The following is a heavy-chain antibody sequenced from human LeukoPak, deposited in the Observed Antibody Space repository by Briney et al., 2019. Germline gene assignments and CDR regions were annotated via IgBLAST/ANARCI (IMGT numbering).Heavy chain of an antibody. CDR2: INGDGSST. CDR1: GFTFNTYW. Sequence: GGSLRLSCAASGFTFNTYWIHWVRQVPGKGLVWVSRINGDGSSTAYADSVKGRFTISRDNAKNTLYLQMNSLRAEDTAVYYCAREMGSSNYDSWGQGTLVTVSS. V-gene: IGHV3-74*03. CDR3: AREMGSSNYDS. J-gene: IGHJ5*01. D-gene: IGHD4-11*01.